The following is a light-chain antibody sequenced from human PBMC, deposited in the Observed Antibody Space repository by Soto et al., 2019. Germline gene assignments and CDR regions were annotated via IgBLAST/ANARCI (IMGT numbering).Light chain of an antibody. CDR1: SSDVGGYNF. J-gene: IGLJ3*02. CDR3: RSYAGSYTWV. Sequence: QSALTQPRSVSGSPGQSVTISCTGTSSDVGGYNFVSWYQQNPGKAPKLMIYDVSKRPSGVPDRFSGSKSGNTASLTISGLQAVDEADYNCRSYAGSYTWVFGGGTNLTVL. CDR2: DVS. V-gene: IGLV2-11*01.